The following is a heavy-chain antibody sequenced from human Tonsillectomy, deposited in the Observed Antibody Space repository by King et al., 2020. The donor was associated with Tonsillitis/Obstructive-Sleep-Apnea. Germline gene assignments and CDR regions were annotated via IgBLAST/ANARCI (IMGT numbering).Heavy chain of an antibody. CDR3: AGGNDYGVLNFDY. Sequence: VQLVESGGGVVRPGGSLRLSCAASGFTFDDYGMNWVRQAPGKGLEWVSGINWNGGRTGFADSLKGRFTISRYNAKNSLYRQMNSLRAEDTALYYCAGGNDYGVLNFDYWGQGTLVTVSS. CDR2: INWNGGRT. V-gene: IGHV3-20*04. D-gene: IGHD4-17*01. J-gene: IGHJ4*02. CDR1: GFTFDDYG.